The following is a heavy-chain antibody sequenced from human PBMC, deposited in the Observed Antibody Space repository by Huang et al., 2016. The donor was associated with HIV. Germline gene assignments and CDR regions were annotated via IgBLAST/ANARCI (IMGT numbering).Heavy chain of an antibody. CDR1: GGTFSTYA. J-gene: IGHJ6*02. CDR2: IIPIFGTA. CDR3: ARGRTRSSLYDSYYGLDV. Sequence: QVQLVQSGAEVKKPGSSVKVSCKASGGTFSTYAISWVRQAHGQGLEWMGGIIPIFGTANSAQKFQGTVTITADEFTSTAYMELSSLRSEDTALYYCARGRTRSSLYDSYYGLDVWGQGTTVTVSS. D-gene: IGHD6-6*01. V-gene: IGHV1-69*01.